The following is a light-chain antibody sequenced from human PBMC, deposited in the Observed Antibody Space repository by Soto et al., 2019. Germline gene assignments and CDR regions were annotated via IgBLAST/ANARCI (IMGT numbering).Light chain of an antibody. Sequence: DIQMTQSPSSLSVSVGDRVTITCRASQSISSSLNWYQQKPGKAPKFLIYTASTLQSGVPSRFSDSGSGTDFTLNISSLQPEDFGTYYCQQSYCTPLTFGKGTKVETK. CDR2: TAS. J-gene: IGKJ1*01. CDR1: QSISSS. V-gene: IGKV1-39*01. CDR3: QQSYCTPLT.